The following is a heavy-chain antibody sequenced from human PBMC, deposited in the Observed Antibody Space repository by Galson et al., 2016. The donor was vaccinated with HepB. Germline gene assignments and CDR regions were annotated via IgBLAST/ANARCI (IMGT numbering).Heavy chain of an antibody. V-gene: IGHV5-51*01. D-gene: IGHD3-10*01. Sequence: QSGAEVKKPGESLKISCKGSGYSFTNHWIGWVRQMPGKGLEWMGIINPRDSETRYSPSFQGQVTISVDKSISTAFLQWSSLKASDTAIYYCARRSSDAFDIWGQWTMVTVSS. CDR2: INPRDSET. J-gene: IGHJ3*02. CDR1: GYSFTNHW. CDR3: ARRSSDAFDI.